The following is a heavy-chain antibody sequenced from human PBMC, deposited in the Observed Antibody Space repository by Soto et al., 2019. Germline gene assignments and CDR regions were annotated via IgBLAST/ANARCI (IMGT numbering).Heavy chain of an antibody. V-gene: IGHV3-13*01. CDR2: IGTAGDT. CDR1: GFTFSSYD. J-gene: IGHJ5*02. D-gene: IGHD3-10*01. CDR3: ARSHHYYGSGSDNWFDP. Sequence: GGSLRLSCAASGFTFSSYDMHWVRQATGKGLEWVSAIGTAGDTYYPGSVKGRFTISRENAKNSLYLQMNSLRAGDTAVYYCARSHHYYGSGSDNWFDPWGQGTLVTVSS.